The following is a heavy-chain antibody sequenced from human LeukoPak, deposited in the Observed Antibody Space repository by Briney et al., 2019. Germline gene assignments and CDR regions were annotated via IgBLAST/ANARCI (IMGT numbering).Heavy chain of an antibody. Sequence: GGSLRLSCAAFGFTVSSNYMSWVRQGPGKGLEWVSVLYSSGDTYYADSVKGRFTISRDNSKNTLYLQMNSLRAEDTAVYYCARIGRGYSHPPYYFDCWGQGTLVTVSS. D-gene: IGHD5-18*01. CDR1: GFTVSSNY. V-gene: IGHV3-53*01. CDR3: ARIGRGYSHPPYYFDC. CDR2: LYSSGDT. J-gene: IGHJ4*02.